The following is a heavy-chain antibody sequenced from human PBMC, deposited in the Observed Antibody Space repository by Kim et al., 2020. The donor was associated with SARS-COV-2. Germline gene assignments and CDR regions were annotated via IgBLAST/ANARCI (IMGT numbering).Heavy chain of an antibody. CDR2: ISYDGSNK. CDR3: ARRPMVRGVIDH. D-gene: IGHD3-10*01. J-gene: IGHJ4*02. Sequence: GGSLRLSCAASGFTFSSYGMHWVRQAPGKGLEWVAVISYDGSNKYYADSVKGRFTISRDNSKNTLYLQMNSLRAEDTAVYYCARRPMVRGVIDHWGQGTLVTVSS. CDR1: GFTFSSYG. V-gene: IGHV3-33*05.